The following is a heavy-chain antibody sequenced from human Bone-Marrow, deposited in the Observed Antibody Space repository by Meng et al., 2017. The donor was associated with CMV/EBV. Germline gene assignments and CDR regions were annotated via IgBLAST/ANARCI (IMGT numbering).Heavy chain of an antibody. J-gene: IGHJ5*02. Sequence: GESLKISCAASGFNFDDYGMNWVRQAPGRGLEWVSGVNWNGGSTAYAGSVKGRFTISRDNAKNSLYLQMDSLRAEDTALYYCARGYFENRRGIDLWGPGTPVNVSS. CDR3: ARGYFENRRGIDL. CDR2: VNWNGGST. CDR1: GFNFDDYG. V-gene: IGHV3-20*04. D-gene: IGHD3-22*01.